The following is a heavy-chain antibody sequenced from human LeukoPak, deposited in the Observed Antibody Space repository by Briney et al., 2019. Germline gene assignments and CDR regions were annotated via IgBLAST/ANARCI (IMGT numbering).Heavy chain of an antibody. CDR3: TRVAQSGPTGWFDP. CDR1: GFNLSSYM. J-gene: IGHJ5*02. D-gene: IGHD1-1*01. CDR2: ISSTGSYI. Sequence: GGSLRLSCAASGFNLSSYMLNWVRQAPGKGLEWVSSISSTGSYIYYADSVKGRFTISRDNPGNVMYLQVDSLRAEDTAVYYCTRVAQSGPTGWFDPWGQGTLVTVSS. V-gene: IGHV3-21*01.